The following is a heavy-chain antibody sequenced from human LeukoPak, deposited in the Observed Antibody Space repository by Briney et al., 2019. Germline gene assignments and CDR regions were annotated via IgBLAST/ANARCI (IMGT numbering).Heavy chain of an antibody. CDR3: AELGITMIGGV. CDR1: GFTFSSYW. J-gene: IGHJ6*04. Sequence: GGSLRLSCAASGFTFSSYWMSWVRQAPGKGLEWVANIKQGGNEKYYVDSVKGRFTISRDNAKNSLYLQMNSLRAEDTAVYYCAELGITMIGGVWGKGTTVTISS. D-gene: IGHD3-10*02. CDR2: IKQGGNEK. V-gene: IGHV3-7*01.